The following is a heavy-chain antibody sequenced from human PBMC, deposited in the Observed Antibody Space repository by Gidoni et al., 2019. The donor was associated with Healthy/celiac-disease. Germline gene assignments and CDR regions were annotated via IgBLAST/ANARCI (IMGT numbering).Heavy chain of an antibody. CDR2: SSGSGGST. Sequence: EVQLLESGGGLVQLGGSVRLSCAASGSTFSRYAMNWVRQAPGKGLGWVSASSGSGGSTYYADSVKGRFTISRDNSKNTLYLQMNSLRAEDTAVYYCAKSGYCSGGSCSGFDYWGQGTLVTVSS. CDR3: AKSGYCSGGSCSGFDY. D-gene: IGHD2-15*01. J-gene: IGHJ4*02. CDR1: GSTFSRYA. V-gene: IGHV3-23*01.